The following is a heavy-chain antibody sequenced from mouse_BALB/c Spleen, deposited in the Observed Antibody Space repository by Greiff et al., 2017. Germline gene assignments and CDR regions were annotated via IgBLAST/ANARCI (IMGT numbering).Heavy chain of an antibody. V-gene: IGHV1-47*01. CDR3: ARGGPYGSGAMDY. D-gene: IGHD1-1*01. J-gene: IGHJ4*01. Sequence: QVQLKQSGAELVKPGASVKMSCKAFGYTFTTYPIEWMKQNHGKSLEWIGNFHPYNDDTKYNEKFKGKANLTVEKSSSTVYLELSRLTSDDSAVYYCARGGPYGSGAMDYWGQGTSVTVSS. CDR2: FHPYNDDT. CDR1: GYTFTTYP.